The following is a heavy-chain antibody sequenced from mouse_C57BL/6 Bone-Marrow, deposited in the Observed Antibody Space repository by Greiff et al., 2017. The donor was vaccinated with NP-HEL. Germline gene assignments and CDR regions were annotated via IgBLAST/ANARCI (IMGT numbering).Heavy chain of an antibody. V-gene: IGHV14-4*01. Sequence: VHVKQSGAELVRPGASVKLSCTASGFNIKDDYMHWVKQRPEQGLEWIGWIDPENGDTEYASKFQGKATITADTSSNTAYLQLSSLTSEDTAVYYCTTKGRRSLDYWGQGTTLTVSS. CDR2: IDPENGDT. J-gene: IGHJ2*01. CDR1: GFNIKDDY. CDR3: TTKGRRSLDY.